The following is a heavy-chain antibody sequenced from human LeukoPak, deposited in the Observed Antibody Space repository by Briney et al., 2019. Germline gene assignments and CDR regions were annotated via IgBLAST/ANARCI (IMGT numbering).Heavy chain of an antibody. CDR3: ARGLVSTVTDDDAFDI. CDR2: ISSSSSTI. J-gene: IGHJ3*02. Sequence: GGSLRLSCAASGFTFSSHWMNWVRQAPGKGLEWVSYISSSSSTIYYADSVKGRFTISRDNAKNSLYLQMNSLRAEDTAVYYCARGLVSTVTDDDAFDIWGQGTMVTVSS. CDR1: GFTFSSHW. D-gene: IGHD4-11*01. V-gene: IGHV3-48*01.